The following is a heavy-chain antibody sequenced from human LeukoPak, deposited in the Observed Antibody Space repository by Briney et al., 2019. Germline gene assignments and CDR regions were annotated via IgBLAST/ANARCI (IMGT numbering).Heavy chain of an antibody. V-gene: IGHV1-69*04. J-gene: IGHJ4*02. CDR3: ARDPDIVVVTAHPADSYFGY. CDR1: RGTFSSYA. CDR2: IIPILGIA. Sequence: SVNVSCKPSRGTFSSYAISWVPQAPGQGLGWMGRIIPILGIANYTQKFQGRVTITADKSTSTAYMELSSLISEDPAVHYCARDPDIVVVTAHPADSYFGYWGQGNLVTVSS. D-gene: IGHD2-21*02.